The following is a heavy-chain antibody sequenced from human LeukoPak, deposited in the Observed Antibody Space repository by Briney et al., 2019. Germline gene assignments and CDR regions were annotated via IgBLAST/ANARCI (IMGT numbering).Heavy chain of an antibody. D-gene: IGHD1/OR15-1a*01. V-gene: IGHV1-2*02. CDR2: IDHNNGGT. CDR1: GYTFTRYY. J-gene: IGHJ6*03. CDR3: ARDPKNTYYMDV. Sequence: ASVKVSCTASGYTFTRYYIHWVRQAPGQGLEWMGWIDHNNGGTKFAQKFQGQVTMTRDTSISTAYMELSRLRSDDTAVYYCARDPKNTYYMDVWGKGTTVTVSS.